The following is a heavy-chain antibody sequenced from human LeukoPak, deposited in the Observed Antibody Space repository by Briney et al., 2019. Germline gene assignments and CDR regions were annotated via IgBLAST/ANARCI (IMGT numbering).Heavy chain of an antibody. Sequence: PSETLSLTCTVSGYSISSGYYWGWIRQPPGKGLEWIGNIYHSGTTYYNPSLKSRVTISVDTSKNQFSLNLSSVTAADTAVYYCARGMVVVVAATDYWGQGTLVTVSS. CDR1: GYSISSGYY. J-gene: IGHJ4*02. D-gene: IGHD2-15*01. CDR2: IYHSGTT. V-gene: IGHV4-38-2*02. CDR3: ARGMVVVVAATDY.